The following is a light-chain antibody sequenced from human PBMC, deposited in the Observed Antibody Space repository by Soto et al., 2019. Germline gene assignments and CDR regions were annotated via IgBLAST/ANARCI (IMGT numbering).Light chain of an antibody. Sequence: DIQMTQSPSTLSPSIRHRVTITCRASESIRTWLAWYQHKPGKAPKFLIYDASTLESGVPSRFSGSGSGTDFTLTISSLQPDEFATYYCQQYNNYPRTFGQGTKVDIK. CDR1: ESIRTW. V-gene: IGKV1-5*01. CDR2: DAS. CDR3: QQYNNYPRT. J-gene: IGKJ1*01.